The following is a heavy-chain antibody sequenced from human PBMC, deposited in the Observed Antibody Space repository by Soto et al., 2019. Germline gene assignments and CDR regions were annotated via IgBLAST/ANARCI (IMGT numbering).Heavy chain of an antibody. CDR1: GGSFSGYY. CDR3: ADSTVTTLGD. D-gene: IGHD4-17*01. Sequence: QVQLQQWGAGLLKPSETLSLTCAVYGGSFSGYYWSWIRPPPGKGLEWIGEINHSGSTNYNPSLKSRVTISVDTAKNQFSLKLSSVTAADTAVYYCADSTVTTLGDWGQGTLVTVSS. J-gene: IGHJ4*02. CDR2: INHSGST. V-gene: IGHV4-34*01.